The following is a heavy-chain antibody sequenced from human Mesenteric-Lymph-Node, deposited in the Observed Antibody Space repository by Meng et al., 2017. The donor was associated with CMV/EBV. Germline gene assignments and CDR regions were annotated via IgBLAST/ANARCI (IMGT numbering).Heavy chain of an antibody. CDR3: ARDGVAQMEH. D-gene: IGHD1-1*01. CDR2: INSDGSST. Sequence: GESLKISCAASGFTFSSYWMHWVRQAPGKGLVWVSRINSDGSSTNYADSVKGRFTISRDNEKNSLYLQMNSLGPEDTALYYCARDGVAQMEHWGQGALVTVSS. CDR1: GFTFSSYW. V-gene: IGHV3-74*01. J-gene: IGHJ4*02.